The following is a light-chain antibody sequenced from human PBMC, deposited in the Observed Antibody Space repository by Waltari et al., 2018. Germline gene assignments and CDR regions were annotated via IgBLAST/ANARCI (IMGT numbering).Light chain of an antibody. J-gene: IGKJ4*01. V-gene: IGKV3-11*01. CDR3: QQRSNWPLT. CDR2: DAS. Sequence: ESVLTQSPATLSLSPGERATLSCRASQSVRSYLAWYQQKPGQAPRLLIYDASNSATGISARFSGSGSGTDFTLTISSLEPEDVAVYYCQQRSNWPLTFGGGTKVEI. CDR1: QSVRSY.